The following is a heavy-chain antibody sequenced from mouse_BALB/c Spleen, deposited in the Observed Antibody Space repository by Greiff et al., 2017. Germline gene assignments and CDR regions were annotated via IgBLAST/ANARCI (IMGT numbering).Heavy chain of an antibody. CDR3: ARRYYGSSYSLFFAY. CDR2: ISSGGSYT. V-gene: IGHV5-9-4*01. D-gene: IGHD1-1*01. J-gene: IGHJ3*01. Sequence: EVQGVESGGGLVKPGGSLKLSCAASGFTFSSYAMSWVRQSPEKRLEWVAEISSGGSYTYYPDTVTGRFTISRDNAKNTLYLEMSSLRSEDTAMYYCARRYYGSSYSLFFAYWGQGTLVTVSA. CDR1: GFTFSSYA.